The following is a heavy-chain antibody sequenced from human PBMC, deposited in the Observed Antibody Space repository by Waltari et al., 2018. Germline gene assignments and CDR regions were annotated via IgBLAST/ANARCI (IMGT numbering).Heavy chain of an antibody. Sequence: EVQLVQSGAEVKKPGESLKISCKGAGYSFTSYWITWLRQMPGKGLEWMGHVYRGHNGTRNSRSCQGKATISAAKTTSTAYRQRSSLKAADTSMYYCARLSGSGEDYYYGLDFWGQATTVTVS. CDR2: VYRGHNGT. CDR1: GYSFTSYW. J-gene: IGHJ6*02. D-gene: IGHD3-10*01. CDR3: ARLSGSGEDYYYGLDF. V-gene: IGHV5-51*01.